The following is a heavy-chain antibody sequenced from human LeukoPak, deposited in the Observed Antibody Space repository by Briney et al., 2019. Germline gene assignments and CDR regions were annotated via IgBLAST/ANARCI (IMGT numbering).Heavy chain of an antibody. J-gene: IGHJ6*03. CDR3: AKGYSHYYYYYMDV. CDR1: GFTFNSYA. V-gene: IGHV3-30*02. D-gene: IGHD2-15*01. CDR2: IRYDGSNK. Sequence: GGSLRLSCAASGFTFNSYAMSWVRQAPGKGLEWVAFIRYDGSNKYYADSVKGRFTISRDNSKNTLYLQMNSLRAEDTAVYYCAKGYSHYYYYYMDVWGKGTTVTVSS.